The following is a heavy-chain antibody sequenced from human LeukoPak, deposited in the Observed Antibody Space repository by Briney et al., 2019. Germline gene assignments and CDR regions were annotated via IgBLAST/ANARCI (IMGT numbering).Heavy chain of an antibody. V-gene: IGHV3-23*01. Sequence: GGSLRLSCGAAGFTFSSYAMNWVRQAPGKGLEWVSTIVGDGYKSYYADSVKGRFAISRDNSKSTLYLQMNSLKAEDTAIYYCAKDIVSLFGDPRGQGTLVAVSS. D-gene: IGHD2-15*01. J-gene: IGHJ5*02. CDR3: AKDIVSLFGDP. CDR2: IVGDGYKS. CDR1: GFTFSSYA.